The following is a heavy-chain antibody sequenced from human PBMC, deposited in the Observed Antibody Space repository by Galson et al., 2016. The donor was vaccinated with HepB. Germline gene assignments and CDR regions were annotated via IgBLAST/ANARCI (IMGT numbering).Heavy chain of an antibody. D-gene: IGHD6-13*01. V-gene: IGHV4-34*01. CDR1: GGSFSGYY. J-gene: IGHJ4*02. Sequence: TLSLTCAVYGGSFSGYYWQWLRQPPGKGLEWIAEINHSGDSSYNPSLESRVTISVDTSKNQFSLQLRSVTAADTAVYYCARDRGSAAGFDYWGQGTLVTVSS. CDR2: INHSGDS. CDR3: ARDRGSAAGFDY.